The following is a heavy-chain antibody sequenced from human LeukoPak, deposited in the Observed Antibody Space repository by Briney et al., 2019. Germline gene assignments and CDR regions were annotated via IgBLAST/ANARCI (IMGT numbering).Heavy chain of an antibody. J-gene: IGHJ4*02. CDR1: GYTFTSYG. V-gene: IGHV1-18*01. CDR3: ARLWFGEFPFDY. CDR2: ISAYNGNT. D-gene: IGHD3-10*01. Sequence: ASVKVSCKASGYTFTSYGISWVRQAPGQGLEWMGWISAYNGNTNYAQKLQGRVTMTADTSTSTAYMELRSLRSDDTAVYYCARLWFGEFPFDYWGQGTLVTVSS.